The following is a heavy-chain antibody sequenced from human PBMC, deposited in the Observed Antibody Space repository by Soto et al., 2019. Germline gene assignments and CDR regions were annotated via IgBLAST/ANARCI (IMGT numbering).Heavy chain of an antibody. CDR2: IYYSGST. Sequence: SETLSLTCTVSGGSISSYYWSWIRQPPGKGLEWIGYIYYSGSTNYNPSLKSRFTISVDTSKNQFSLKLSSVTAADTAVYYCARDQYGDYDYWGQGTLVTVSS. CDR1: GGSISSYY. D-gene: IGHD4-17*01. V-gene: IGHV4-59*01. CDR3: ARDQYGDYDY. J-gene: IGHJ4*02.